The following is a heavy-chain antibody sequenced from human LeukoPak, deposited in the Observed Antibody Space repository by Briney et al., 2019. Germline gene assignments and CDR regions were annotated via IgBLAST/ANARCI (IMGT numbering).Heavy chain of an antibody. J-gene: IGHJ4*02. CDR1: GFTFSSYE. Sequence: HPGGSLRLSCAASGFTFSSYEMNWVRQAPGKGLEWVSYISSSGSTIYYADSVKGRFTISRDNAKNSLYLQMNSLRAEDTAVYYCASPYCSGGSCYPPAIDYWGQGTLVTVSS. D-gene: IGHD2-15*01. V-gene: IGHV3-48*03. CDR2: ISSSGSTI. CDR3: ASPYCSGGSCYPPAIDY.